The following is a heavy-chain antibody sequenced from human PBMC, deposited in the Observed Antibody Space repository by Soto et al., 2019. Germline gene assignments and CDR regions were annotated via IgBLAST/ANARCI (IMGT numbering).Heavy chain of an antibody. CDR2: ISGGGGST. Sequence: EVQRLESGGGLVQPGGSLRLSCAASGFTFSTYVMSWVRQAPGKGLEWVSGISGGGGSTYYADSVKGRFTISRDNSKNTLNLQMNRLRADYTSAYSCAKWHWNYYESYHYGMDVWGQGTTVTVSS. D-gene: IGHD1-7*01. CDR1: GFTFSTYV. V-gene: IGHV3-23*01. CDR3: AKWHWNYYESYHYGMDV. J-gene: IGHJ6*02.